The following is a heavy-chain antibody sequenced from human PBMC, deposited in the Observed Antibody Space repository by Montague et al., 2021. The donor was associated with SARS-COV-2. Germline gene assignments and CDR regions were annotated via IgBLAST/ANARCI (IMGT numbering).Heavy chain of an antibody. CDR1: EFAFSSYA. D-gene: IGHD1-26*01. V-gene: IGHV3-23*03. CDR2: IYSGGSST. CDR3: AKSAWGVTDAFDI. Sequence: SLRLSCAASEFAFSSYAMSWVRQAPEKGLEWVSAIYSGGSSTFYSDSVKGRFTISRDNSKNTLYLQMNSLRAEDTAVYYCAKSAWGVTDAFDIWGQGTMVTVSS. J-gene: IGHJ3*02.